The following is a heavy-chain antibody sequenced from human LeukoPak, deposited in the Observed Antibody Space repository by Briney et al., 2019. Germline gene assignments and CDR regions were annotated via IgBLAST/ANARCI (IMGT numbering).Heavy chain of an antibody. CDR2: INPNSGGT. J-gene: IGHJ4*02. D-gene: IGHD3-10*01. CDR1: GYTFTGYY. CDR3: ASVDYGSGSYLFDY. Sequence: ASVKVSCKASGYTFTGYYMHWVRQAPGQGLEWMGRINPNSGGTNYAQKFQGRVTMTRDTSISTAYMELSRLRSDDTAVYYCASVDYGSGSYLFDYWGLGTLVTVSS. V-gene: IGHV1-2*06.